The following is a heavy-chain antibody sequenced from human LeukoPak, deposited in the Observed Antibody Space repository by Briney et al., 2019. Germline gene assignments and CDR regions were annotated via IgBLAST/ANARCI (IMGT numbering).Heavy chain of an antibody. CDR3: AIHCSSIDCYAATGLG. V-gene: IGHV3-7*01. CDR1: GFTFSSHW. Sequence: GGSLRLSCAASGFTFSSHWMSWVRQAPGRGLEWVANIKQDGSEKFHVDSVKGRFTISRDNAKNTLYLQMNSLRAEDTAIYYCAIHCSSIDCYAATGLGWGQGTLVTVSS. CDR2: IKQDGSEK. J-gene: IGHJ4*02. D-gene: IGHD2-2*01.